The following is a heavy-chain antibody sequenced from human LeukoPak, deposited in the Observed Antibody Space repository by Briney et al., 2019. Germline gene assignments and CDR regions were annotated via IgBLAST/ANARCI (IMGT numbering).Heavy chain of an antibody. J-gene: IGHJ4*02. V-gene: IGHV1-18*01. CDR1: GGTFSSYA. Sequence: GASVKVSCKASGGTFSSYAISWVRQAPGQGLEWMGWISPYNDNTNYAQNLQGRVTMTTDTSTSTAYMELRSLSSDDTAVYYCARGGSGWSSDYWGQGTLVTVSS. CDR3: ARGGSGWSSDY. CDR2: ISPYNDNT. D-gene: IGHD6-19*01.